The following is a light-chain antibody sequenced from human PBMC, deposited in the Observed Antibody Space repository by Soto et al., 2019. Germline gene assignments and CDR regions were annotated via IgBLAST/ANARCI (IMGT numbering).Light chain of an antibody. Sequence: EIVLTQSPGTLSLSPGERATLSCRASQSVRSSYLAWYQQKPGQAPWLLIYGASSRATGIPDRFSGSGSGTDFNLSISRLEPEDFAVYYCQQYGSSPQTFGQGTRVEIK. CDR1: QSVRSSY. CDR2: GAS. J-gene: IGKJ1*01. CDR3: QQYGSSPQT. V-gene: IGKV3-20*01.